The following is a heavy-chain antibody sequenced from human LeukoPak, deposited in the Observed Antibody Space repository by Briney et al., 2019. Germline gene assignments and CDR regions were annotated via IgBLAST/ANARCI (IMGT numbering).Heavy chain of an antibody. CDR2: ISSGSSYT. Sequence: GGSLRLSRAASGFTFSTYSMNWVRQAPGKGLEWVSCISSGSSYTYYVDSVKGRFTISRDSAKNSLYLQMNSLRAEDTAVYYCARALSGSYYDYFDYWGQGTLVTASS. V-gene: IGHV3-21*01. D-gene: IGHD1-26*01. CDR1: GFTFSTYS. J-gene: IGHJ4*02. CDR3: ARALSGSYYDYFDY.